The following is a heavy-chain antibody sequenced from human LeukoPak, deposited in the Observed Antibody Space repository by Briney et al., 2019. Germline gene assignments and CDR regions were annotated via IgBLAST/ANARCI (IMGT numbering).Heavy chain of an antibody. J-gene: IGHJ4*02. Sequence: GEFLKISCTGSGYSFTSYCIRWVRQMPGKGLEWMGRIDPSDSYNNHSASFQGHVTISADKSISTAYLQASSLKASDTAMYYCARHRYCSSTSCSYFDYSGQGTLVTVSS. V-gene: IGHV5-10-1*01. CDR1: GYSFTSYC. D-gene: IGHD2-2*01. CDR3: ARHRYCSSTSCSYFDY. CDR2: IDPSDSYN.